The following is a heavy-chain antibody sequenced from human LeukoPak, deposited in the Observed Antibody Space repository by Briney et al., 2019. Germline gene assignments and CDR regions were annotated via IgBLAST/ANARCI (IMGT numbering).Heavy chain of an antibody. CDR1: GGTFSSYA. CDR2: IIPIFGTA. CDR3: ARAYCSSTSCYNWFDP. J-gene: IGHJ5*02. Sequence: SVKVSCKASGGTFSSYAISWVRQAPGQGLEWMGGIIPIFGTANYAQKFQGRVTITTDESTSTAYMELSSLRSEDTAVYYCARAYCSSTSCYNWFDPWGQGTLVTVSS. D-gene: IGHD2-2*01. V-gene: IGHV1-69*05.